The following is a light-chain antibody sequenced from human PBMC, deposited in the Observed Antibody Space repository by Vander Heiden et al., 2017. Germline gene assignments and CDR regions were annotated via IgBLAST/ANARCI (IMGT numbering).Light chain of an antibody. CDR2: DIS. V-gene: IGLV2-14*01. Sequence: QSALTQPASVSGSPGQSTPISCTGTSSDVGGYNSVSWYQQHPGKAPKLMIYDISNRPSGVSNRFSGSKSGNTASLTISGLQAEDEADYFCSAFSISSPYVFGTGTKVTVL. J-gene: IGLJ1*01. CDR3: SAFSISSPYV. CDR1: SSDVGGYNS.